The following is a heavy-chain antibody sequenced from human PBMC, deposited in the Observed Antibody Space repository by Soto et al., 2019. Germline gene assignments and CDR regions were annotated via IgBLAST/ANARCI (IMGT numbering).Heavy chain of an antibody. D-gene: IGHD3-16*02. Sequence: GASVKVSCKASGYTFTSYRISWVRQAPGQGLEWMGWISAYNGNTKYSQKFQGRVTITRDTSTSTAYMELSSLRSDDTAVYYCARYKVVTCGGVIAYFGYWGHGTRVTVSS. CDR1: GYTFTSYR. V-gene: IGHV1-18*01. J-gene: IGHJ4*01. CDR3: ARYKVVTCGGVIAYFGY. CDR2: ISAYNGNT.